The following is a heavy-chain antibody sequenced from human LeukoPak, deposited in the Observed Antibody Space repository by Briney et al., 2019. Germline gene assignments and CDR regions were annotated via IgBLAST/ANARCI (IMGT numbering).Heavy chain of an antibody. D-gene: IGHD3-22*01. CDR1: GGSISSYY. CDR3: AGSYDSSGWHYFDY. V-gene: IGHV4-59*04. J-gene: IGHJ4*02. Sequence: SETLSLTCTVSGGSISSYYWSWIRQPPGKGLEWIGYIYHSGSTYYNPSLKSRVTISVDRSKNQFSLKLSSVTAADTAVYYCAGSYDSSGWHYFDYWGQGTLVTVSS. CDR2: IYHSGST.